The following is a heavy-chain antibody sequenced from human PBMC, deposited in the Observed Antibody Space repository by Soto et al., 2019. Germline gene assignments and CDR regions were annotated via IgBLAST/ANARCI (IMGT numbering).Heavy chain of an antibody. CDR2: IIAFSDIV. Sequence: QVQLVQSGAEVKKPGSSVKVSCKASGGTFGIYAITWVRQALGQGLEWMGGIIAFSDIVNYTQKLQGRVTITADESTNTAYMDLSSLRSEDTAVYYCARSLYSSSWFHSGNSYYYYGMDVWGQGTTVTVSS. J-gene: IGHJ6*02. V-gene: IGHV1-69*12. CDR1: GGTFGIYA. CDR3: ARSLYSSSWFHSGNSYYYYGMDV. D-gene: IGHD6-13*01.